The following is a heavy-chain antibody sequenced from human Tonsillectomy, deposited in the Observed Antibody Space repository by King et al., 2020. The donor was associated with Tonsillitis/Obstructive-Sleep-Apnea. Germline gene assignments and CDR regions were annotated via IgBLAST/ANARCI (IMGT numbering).Heavy chain of an antibody. CDR1: GFTFSSYW. D-gene: IGHD3-3*01. CDR3: AREFYDVWSVFNWVDP. CDR2: IKQDGSEK. V-gene: IGHV3-7*04. J-gene: IGHJ5*02. Sequence: VQLVESGGGLVQPGGSLRLSCAASGFTFSSYWMSWVRQAPGKGLEWVANIKQDGSEKYYVDSVKGRFTISRDNAKNSLYLQMNSLRAEDTAVYYCAREFYDVWSVFNWVDPWGQGTLVTVSS.